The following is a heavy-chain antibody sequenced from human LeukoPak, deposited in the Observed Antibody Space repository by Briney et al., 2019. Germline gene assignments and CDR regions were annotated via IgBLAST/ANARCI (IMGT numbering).Heavy chain of an antibody. CDR2: INSDGSTT. V-gene: IGHV3-74*01. Sequence: PGGSLRLSCAASGFTFSSYWMHWVRQPPGKGLVWVSRINSDGSTTTYADSVEGRFTISRDNAKNTLYLQMNSLRVEDTAVYFCARAPYFYDSSGASDYWGQGTLVTVSS. CDR3: ARAPYFYDSSGASDY. D-gene: IGHD3-22*01. CDR1: GFTFSSYW. J-gene: IGHJ4*02.